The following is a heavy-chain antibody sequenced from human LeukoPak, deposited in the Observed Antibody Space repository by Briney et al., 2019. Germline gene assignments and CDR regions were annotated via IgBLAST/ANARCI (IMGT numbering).Heavy chain of an antibody. D-gene: IGHD6-13*01. V-gene: IGHV3-48*01. CDR1: GFTFSSYS. CDR2: ISSSSSTI. J-gene: IGHJ3*02. CDR3: TSQLGDASDI. Sequence: GGSLRLSCAASGFTFSSYSMNWVRQAPGKGLEWVSYISSSSSTIYYADSVKGRFTISRDNGKNSLYLQMNSLRAEDTAVYYCTSQLGDASDIWGQGTMVTVSS.